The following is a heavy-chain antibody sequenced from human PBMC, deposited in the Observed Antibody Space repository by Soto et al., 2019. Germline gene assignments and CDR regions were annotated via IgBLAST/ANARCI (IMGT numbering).Heavy chain of an antibody. CDR1: GGSISSSSYY. D-gene: IGHD5-18*01. J-gene: IGHJ6*02. CDR2: IYYSGST. Sequence: QLQLQESGPGLVKPSETLSLTCTVSGGSISSSSYYWGWIRQPPGKGLEWIGSIYYSGSTYYNPSLKSRVTLSVDTSKNQFSLKLSSVTAADTAVYYCARRTDTAMESNDYYYYGMDVWGQGTTVTVSS. V-gene: IGHV4-39*01. CDR3: ARRTDTAMESNDYYYYGMDV.